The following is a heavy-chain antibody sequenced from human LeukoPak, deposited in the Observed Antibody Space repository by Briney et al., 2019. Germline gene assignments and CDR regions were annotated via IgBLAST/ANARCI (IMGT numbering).Heavy chain of an antibody. CDR2: IRSKAYGGTT. Sequence: GGSLRLSCTASGFTFGDCAMSWFRQAPGKGLEWVGFIRSKAYGGTTEYAASVKGRFTISRDDSKSIAYLQMNSLKTEDTAVYSCAREGNYYGSGSYDYWGQGTLVAVSS. CDR3: AREGNYYGSGSYDY. J-gene: IGHJ4*02. D-gene: IGHD3-10*01. V-gene: IGHV3-49*03. CDR1: GFTFGDCA.